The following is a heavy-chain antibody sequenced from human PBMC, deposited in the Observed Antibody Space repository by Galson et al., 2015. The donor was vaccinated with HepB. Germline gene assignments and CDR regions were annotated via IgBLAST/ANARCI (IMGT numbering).Heavy chain of an antibody. CDR1: GFTFSGSA. Sequence: SLRLSCAASGFTFSGSAIHWVRQTSRKGLEWVGRIRSKASNYATAYPASLQGGFTISRDDSKNTAYLHMRSLTTEDTAVYYCIRMGDLSGYSSSWGQGTLVNVSS. V-gene: IGHV3-73*01. CDR3: IRMGDLSGYSSS. J-gene: IGHJ4*02. CDR2: IRSKASNYAT. D-gene: IGHD6-13*01.